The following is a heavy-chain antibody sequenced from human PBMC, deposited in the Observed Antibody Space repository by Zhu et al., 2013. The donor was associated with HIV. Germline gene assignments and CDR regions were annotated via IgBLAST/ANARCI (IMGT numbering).Heavy chain of an antibody. D-gene: IGHD3-9*01. CDR1: GYTFSGYF. Sequence: QVQLVQSGAEVKKPGASVKVSCKASGYTFSGYFIHWVRQAPGQGLEWMGWINPNSGGTNYAQKFQGWVKLTRDTSISTAYLELSRVTSDDTAVYYCARXGGPYDVLTGYSTQNWFDPWGQGTLVTVSS. J-gene: IGHJ5*02. CDR2: INPNSGGT. CDR3: ARXGGPYDVLTGYSTQNWFDP. V-gene: IGHV1-2*04.